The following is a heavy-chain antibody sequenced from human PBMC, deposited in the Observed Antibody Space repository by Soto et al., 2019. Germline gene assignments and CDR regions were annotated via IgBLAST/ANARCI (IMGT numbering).Heavy chain of an antibody. CDR1: GGSISSGDYY. J-gene: IGHJ4*02. CDR2: IYYSGST. CDR3: ARVYRMGATKSGGGYYFDY. D-gene: IGHD1-26*01. V-gene: IGHV4-30-4*01. Sequence: QVQLQESGPGLVKPSQTLSLTCTVSGGSISSGDYYWSWIRQPPGKGLEWIGYIYYSGSTYYNPSLKSRVTISVDTSKNQFSLKLNSVAAADTAVYYCARVYRMGATKSGGGYYFDYWGQGTLVTVSS.